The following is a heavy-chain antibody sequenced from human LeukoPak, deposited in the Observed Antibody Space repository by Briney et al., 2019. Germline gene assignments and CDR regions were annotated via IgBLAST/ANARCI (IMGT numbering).Heavy chain of an antibody. Sequence: GGSRRLSCAASGCTFSDYYMSWIRQAPGKGLEWVSYISSSGSTIYYADSVKGRFTISRDSAKNSVYLYMNSLRAEDTAVYYCASAVAAPDQDPPFDYWGQGTLVTVSS. CDR3: ASAVAAPDQDPPFDY. J-gene: IGHJ4*02. CDR2: ISSSGSTI. V-gene: IGHV3-11*01. D-gene: IGHD6-25*01. CDR1: GCTFSDYY.